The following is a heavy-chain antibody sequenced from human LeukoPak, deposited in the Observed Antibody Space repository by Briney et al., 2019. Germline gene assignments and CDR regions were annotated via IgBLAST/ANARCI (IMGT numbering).Heavy chain of an antibody. J-gene: IGHJ4*01. CDR1: GGSISTYY. CDR3: ARHGYGSGNFYRYNFDY. Sequence: SETLSLTCTVSGGSISTYYWSWIRQPPGKGLEWIGYIYYSGSANYNPSLKSRVTISVDTSKNQFSLKLTSVTAADTAVYYCARHGYGSGNFYRYNFDYWGHGTLVTVSS. D-gene: IGHD3-10*01. CDR2: IYYSGSA. V-gene: IGHV4-59*08.